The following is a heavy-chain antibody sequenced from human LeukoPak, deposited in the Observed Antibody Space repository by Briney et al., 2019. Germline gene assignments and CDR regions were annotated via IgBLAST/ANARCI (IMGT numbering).Heavy chain of an antibody. CDR1: GFTFSSYS. CDR2: ISNSSSYI. D-gene: IGHD2-2*01. Sequence: GGSLRLSCAASGFTFSSYSMNWVRQAPGKGLEWVSSISNSSSYIYYADSVKGRFTISRDNAKNSLYLQMNSLRAEDTAVYYCARVVGTDEGADYWGQGTLVTVSS. CDR3: ARVVGTDEGADY. J-gene: IGHJ4*02. V-gene: IGHV3-21*01.